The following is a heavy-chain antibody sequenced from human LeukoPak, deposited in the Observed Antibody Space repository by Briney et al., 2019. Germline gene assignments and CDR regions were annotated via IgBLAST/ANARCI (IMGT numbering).Heavy chain of an antibody. Sequence: PSETLSLTCTVSAVSISSYYWSWIRQPPGKGLEWIGYIYYSGSTNYNPSLKSRVTISVDTSKNQFSLKLSSVTAADTAVYYCARVGGSGSYYYAMGVWGQGTTVTVSS. D-gene: IGHD3-10*01. V-gene: IGHV4-59*01. CDR3: ARVGGSGSYYYAMGV. CDR2: IYYSGST. J-gene: IGHJ6*02. CDR1: AVSISSYY.